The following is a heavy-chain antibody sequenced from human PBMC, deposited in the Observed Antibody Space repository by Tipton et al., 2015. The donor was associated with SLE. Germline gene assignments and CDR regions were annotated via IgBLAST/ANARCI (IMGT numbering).Heavy chain of an antibody. D-gene: IGHD1-26*01. V-gene: IGHV4-34*01. Sequence: TLSLTCAVYGGSFSGFYWSWIRQSPGKGLEWIGEINHSGSTNYNPSLKSRVTISVDTSKNQFSLRLTSVTAADTAVYYCATGRGADGYYTYGLDVWGQGATVTVSS. CDR3: ATGRGADGYYTYGLDV. J-gene: IGHJ6*02. CDR2: INHSGST. CDR1: GGSFSGFY.